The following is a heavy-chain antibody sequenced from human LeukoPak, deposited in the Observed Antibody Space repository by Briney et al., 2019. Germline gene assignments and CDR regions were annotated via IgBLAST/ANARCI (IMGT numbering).Heavy chain of an antibody. CDR1: GYTFIDCY. J-gene: IGHJ5*02. CDR2: INPNSGVT. D-gene: IGHD2-21*01. CDR3: ARADRLDGAPYLIGP. V-gene: IGHV1-2*02. Sequence: ASVKVSCKTSGYTFIDCYMHWVRQAPGQGLEWMGWINPNSGVTSSAQKFRDRITMTRDTSINTVYMEVRWLTSDDTAIYYCARADRLDGAPYLIGPWGQGTLVTVPS.